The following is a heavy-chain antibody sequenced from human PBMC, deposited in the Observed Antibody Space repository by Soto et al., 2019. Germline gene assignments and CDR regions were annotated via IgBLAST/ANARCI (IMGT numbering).Heavy chain of an antibody. Sequence: ITLKESGPTLVKPTQTLTLTCTFSGFSLSTSGVGVGWIRQPPGKALEWLALIYWDDDKRYSPSLKSRLTITEDTSKNQEVLTMTNMDPVDTATYYCAHRQRTVYFDYWGQGTLVTVSS. CDR3: AHRQRTVYFDY. CDR1: GFSLSTSGVG. J-gene: IGHJ4*02. V-gene: IGHV2-5*02. CDR2: IYWDDDK. D-gene: IGHD2-21*02.